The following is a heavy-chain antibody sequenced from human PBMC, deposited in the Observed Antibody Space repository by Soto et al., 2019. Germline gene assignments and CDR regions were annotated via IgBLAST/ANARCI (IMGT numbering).Heavy chain of an antibody. Sequence: RASVKVSCKVSGYTLTELSMHWVRQAPGKGLEWMGGFDPEDGETIYAQKFQGRVTMTEDTSTDTAYMELSSLRSEDTAVYYCATVNWNQYYFDYWGQGTLVTVSS. CDR2: FDPEDGET. D-gene: IGHD1-20*01. CDR1: GYTLTELS. V-gene: IGHV1-24*01. CDR3: ATVNWNQYYFDY. J-gene: IGHJ4*02.